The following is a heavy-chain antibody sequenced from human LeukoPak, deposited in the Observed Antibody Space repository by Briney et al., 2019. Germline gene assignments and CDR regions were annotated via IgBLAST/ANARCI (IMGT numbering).Heavy chain of an antibody. CDR3: ARVGPSPTYAFDI. J-gene: IGHJ3*02. D-gene: IGHD3/OR15-3a*01. CDR1: GFTFSNYS. Sequence: GRCLSLSCSASGFTFSNYSISWVRQAPGKGLEWVSSISSSSSYIYYADSVKGRFTISRDNAKNSLYLQMNSLRAEDTAVYYCARVGPSPTYAFDIWGQGTMVTVSS. CDR2: ISSSSSYI. V-gene: IGHV3-21*01.